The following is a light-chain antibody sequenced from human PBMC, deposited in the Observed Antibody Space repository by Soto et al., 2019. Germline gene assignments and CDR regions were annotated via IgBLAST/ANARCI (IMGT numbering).Light chain of an antibody. CDR3: QQYVSSPLT. CDR2: GAS. CDR1: QSVSNSY. Sequence: EIVLTQSPGTLSLSPGERATLSCRASQSVSNSYLAWYQQKPGQAPRLLIYGASSRATGIPDRFSGSGSGTDFTLTISRLEPGDFAVYYCQQYVSSPLTFGQGTKVEIK. J-gene: IGKJ1*01. V-gene: IGKV3-20*01.